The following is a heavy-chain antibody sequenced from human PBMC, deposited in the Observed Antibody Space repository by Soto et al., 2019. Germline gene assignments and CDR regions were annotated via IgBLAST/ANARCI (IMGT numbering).Heavy chain of an antibody. CDR1: GGTFSSYA. Sequence: QVQLVQSGAEVKKPGSSVKVSCKASGGTFSSYAISWVRQAPGQGLEWMGGIIPIFGTANYAQKFQGRVTITADESTSTAYMELSSLRSEDTAVYYCARDLGTTVTTFPYYYYGMDVWGQGTTVTVSS. CDR3: ARDLGTTVTTFPYYYYGMDV. J-gene: IGHJ6*02. CDR2: IIPIFGTA. D-gene: IGHD4-4*01. V-gene: IGHV1-69*01.